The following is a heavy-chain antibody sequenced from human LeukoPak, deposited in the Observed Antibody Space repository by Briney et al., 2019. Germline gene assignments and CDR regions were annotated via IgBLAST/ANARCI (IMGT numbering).Heavy chain of an antibody. J-gene: IGHJ6*02. D-gene: IGHD2-2*01. CDR3: ARAIYCGSTSCYGGMDV. V-gene: IGHV1-2*06. CDR2: INPNSGGT. Sequence: ASVKVSCKASAYTFTGYYMHWVRQAPGQGLEWMGRINPNSGGTNYAQKFQGRVTMTRDTSISTAYMELSRLRSDDTAVFYCARAIYCGSTSCYGGMDVGAQGPTVTVS. CDR1: AYTFTGYY.